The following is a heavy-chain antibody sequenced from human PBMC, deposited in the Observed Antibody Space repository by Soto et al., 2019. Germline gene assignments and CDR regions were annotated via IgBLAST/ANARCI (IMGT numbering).Heavy chain of an antibody. D-gene: IGHD4-17*01. CDR3: ARTYGHYVADY. Sequence: QLQLQESGSGLVKPSQTLSLTCAVSGGSISSGGYSWSWIRQPPGKGLEWIGYIYHIGSTYYNPSLKRRSTISVDRAKNQFSLKLSSVTAADTAVYYCARTYGHYVADYWGQGTLVSVSS. CDR1: GGSISSGGYS. J-gene: IGHJ4*02. V-gene: IGHV4-30-2*01. CDR2: IYHIGST.